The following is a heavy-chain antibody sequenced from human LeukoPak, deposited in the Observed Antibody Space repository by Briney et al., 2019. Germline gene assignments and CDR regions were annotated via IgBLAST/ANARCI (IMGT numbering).Heavy chain of an antibody. V-gene: IGHV3-53*01. CDR1: GFTVSNNY. J-gene: IGHJ4*02. CDR2: IYSGGST. Sequence: KAGGSLRPSCAASGFTVSNNYMSWVRQAPGKGLEWVSVIYSGGSTYYADSVKGRFTISRDTSKNTLSLQMNSLRAEDTAVYYCASLSLGHYWGQGTLVTVSS. CDR3: ASLSLGHY. D-gene: IGHD6-6*01.